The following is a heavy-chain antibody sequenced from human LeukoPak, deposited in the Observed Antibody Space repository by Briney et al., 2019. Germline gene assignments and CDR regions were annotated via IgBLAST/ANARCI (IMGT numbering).Heavy chain of an antibody. J-gene: IGHJ4*02. CDR1: GGTVSSYA. Sequence: SVKASCKASGGTVSSYAISWVRQAPGQGLEWMGWIIPIFGTANYAQKFQGRVTITADESTSTAYMELSSLRSEDTAVYYCARVERAERKLVAGLGYWGQGTLVTVSS. CDR3: ARVERAERKLVAGLGY. CDR2: IIPIFGTA. V-gene: IGHV1-69*01. D-gene: IGHD2-15*01.